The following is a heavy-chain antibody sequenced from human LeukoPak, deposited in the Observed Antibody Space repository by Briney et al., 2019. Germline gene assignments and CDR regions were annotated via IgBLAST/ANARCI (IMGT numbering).Heavy chain of an antibody. Sequence: PGGSLRFSCAASGFTFSSCGMHWVRQAPGKGLEWVAVISFGGSDKYYADSVKGRFTISRDNSKNTLYLQMNSLRAEDTAVYYCAREYCSGGSCYDALDYWGQGTLVTVSS. D-gene: IGHD2-15*01. CDR3: AREYCSGGSCYDALDY. CDR2: ISFGGSDK. J-gene: IGHJ4*02. CDR1: GFTFSSCG. V-gene: IGHV3-30*03.